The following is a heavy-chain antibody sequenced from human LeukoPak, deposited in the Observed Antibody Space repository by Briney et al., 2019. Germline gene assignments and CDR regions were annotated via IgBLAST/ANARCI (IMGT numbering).Heavy chain of an antibody. CDR1: GGSISSSNW. J-gene: IGHJ4*02. V-gene: IGHV4-4*02. Sequence: KASGTLSLTCAVSGGSISSSNWWSWVRQPPGKGLEGIGEIYYSGSTNYNPSLKSRVTISVDKSKNQFSLKLSSVTAADTAVYYCARYLGISHSYYYDSSGYPNDYWGQGTLVTVSS. D-gene: IGHD3-22*01. CDR2: IYYSGST. CDR3: ARYLGISHSYYYDSSGYPNDY.